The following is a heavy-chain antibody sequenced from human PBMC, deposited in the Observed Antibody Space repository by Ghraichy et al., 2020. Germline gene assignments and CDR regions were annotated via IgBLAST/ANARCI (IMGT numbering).Heavy chain of an antibody. CDR3: VRRILIAGLFDY. V-gene: IGHV4-59*01. CDR1: GGSINNYY. J-gene: IGHJ4*02. Sequence: SCTVSGGSINNYYWGWIRQSPGKGLEWIGYIFYSGSTNYNPSLEGRVTISQDTSKKQFSLRLSSVTAADTAVYYCVRRILIAGLFDYWGQGVQVTVSS. CDR2: IFYSGST. D-gene: IGHD2-8*01.